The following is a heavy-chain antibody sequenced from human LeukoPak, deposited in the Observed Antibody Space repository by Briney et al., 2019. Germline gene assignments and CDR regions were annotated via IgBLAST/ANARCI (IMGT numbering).Heavy chain of an antibody. CDR3: ARDYSSPGNFDY. V-gene: IGHV3-23*01. CDR2: ISDSGGNT. J-gene: IGHJ4*02. D-gene: IGHD6-13*01. Sequence: HPGGSLRLSCAASGFTFNSYAMSWVRQAPWERLQWVSGISDSGGNTYYADSVKGRFTISRDNAKNSLYLQMNSLRAEDTAVYYCARDYSSPGNFDYWGQGTLVTVSS. CDR1: GFTFNSYA.